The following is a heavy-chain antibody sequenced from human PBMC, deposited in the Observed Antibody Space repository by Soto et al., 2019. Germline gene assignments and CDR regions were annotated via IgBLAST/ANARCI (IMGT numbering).Heavy chain of an antibody. CDR1: GYTFTSYY. D-gene: IGHD3-22*01. J-gene: IGHJ1*01. V-gene: IGHV1-46*01. CDR2: INPSGGST. Sequence: ASVKVSCKASGYTFTSYYMHWVRQAPGQGLEWMGIINPSGGSTSYAQKFQGRVTMTRDTSTSTVYMKLSSLRSEDTAVYYCARGITMIVVGREAEYFQHWGQGTLVTVSS. CDR3: ARGITMIVVGREAEYFQH.